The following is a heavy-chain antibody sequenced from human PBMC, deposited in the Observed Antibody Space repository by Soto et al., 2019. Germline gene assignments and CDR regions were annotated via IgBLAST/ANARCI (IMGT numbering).Heavy chain of an antibody. V-gene: IGHV3-74*01. Sequence: TGGSLRLSCAASGFTFSNYWMHWVRQVSGKGLEWLSYINSDGSNTKYADSVKGRFTISRDNAKNTLSLQADRLRVEDTAVYYCTRGRYCTDASCYNSRFDPWRQGTLVTVSS. CDR2: INSDGSNT. J-gene: IGHJ5*02. CDR3: TRGRYCTDASCYNSRFDP. D-gene: IGHD2-15*01. CDR1: GFTFSNYW.